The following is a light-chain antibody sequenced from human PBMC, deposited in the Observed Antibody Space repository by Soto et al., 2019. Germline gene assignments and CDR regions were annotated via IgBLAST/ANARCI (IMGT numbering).Light chain of an antibody. CDR3: LQRSDWPCT. V-gene: IGKV3-11*01. CDR2: DAS. J-gene: IGKJ2*02. Sequence: VLTQSPPTLSLSPGARATLSSRASQSVSNFLAWYQQTPGQAPMLLIYDASNRATGIPARFSGSGSGTDFTLTISSLEPEDFAVYYCLQRSDWPCTFGQGTKLEI. CDR1: QSVSNF.